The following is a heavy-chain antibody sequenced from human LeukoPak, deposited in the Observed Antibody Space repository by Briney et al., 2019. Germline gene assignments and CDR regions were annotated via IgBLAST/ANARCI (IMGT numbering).Heavy chain of an antibody. CDR3: ASSGGSWYYWFDP. Sequence: SETLSLTCTVSGGSISSYYWSWIRQPPGKGPEWIGYIYYSGSTNYNPSLKSRVTISVDTSKNQFSLKLSSVTAADTAVYYCASSGGSWYYWFDPWGQGTLVTVSS. J-gene: IGHJ5*02. D-gene: IGHD6-13*01. CDR2: IYYSGST. CDR1: GGSISSYY. V-gene: IGHV4-59*01.